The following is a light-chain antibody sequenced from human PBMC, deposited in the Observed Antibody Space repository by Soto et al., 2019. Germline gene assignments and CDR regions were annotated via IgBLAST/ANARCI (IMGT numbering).Light chain of an antibody. J-gene: IGLJ2*01. Sequence: QAVVTQEPSFSVSPGGTVTLTCGLSSGSVSTSYYPSWYQQTPGQPPRTLMYSTNTRSSGVPDRFSGSILGNKAALTITGAQADDECDYYCALYMGSGIYVFGGWTKLTVL. CDR1: SGSVSTSYY. CDR2: STN. CDR3: ALYMGSGIYV. V-gene: IGLV8-61*01.